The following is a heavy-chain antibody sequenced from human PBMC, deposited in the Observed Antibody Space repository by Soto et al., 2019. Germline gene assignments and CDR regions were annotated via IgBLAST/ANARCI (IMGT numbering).Heavy chain of an antibody. CDR2: IRSKAYGGTT. CDR3: TRDNWNGPNYYYYYMDV. Sequence: GGSLRLSCTASGFTFGDYAMSWFRQAPGKGLEWVGFIRSKAYGGTTEYAASVKGRFTISRDDSKSIAYLQMNSLKTEDTAVYYCTRDNWNGPNYYYYYMDVWGKGTTVTVSS. V-gene: IGHV3-49*03. CDR1: GFTFGDYA. J-gene: IGHJ6*03. D-gene: IGHD1-1*01.